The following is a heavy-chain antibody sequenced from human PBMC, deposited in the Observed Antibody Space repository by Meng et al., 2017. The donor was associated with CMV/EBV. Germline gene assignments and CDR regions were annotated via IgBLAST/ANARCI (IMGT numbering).Heavy chain of an antibody. CDR3: AAGFWGA. J-gene: IGHJ6*02. D-gene: IGHD3-16*01. V-gene: IGHV3-7*01. CDR1: GITFSDFL. CDR2: IGQDGSDK. Sequence: GGSLRLSCTVSGITFSDFLMGWFRQAPGKGLAWVANIGQDGSDKNYVDSVKGRFTISRENAKNSLYLQMNSLRVEDTAVYYCAAGFWGAWGQGTTVTVSS.